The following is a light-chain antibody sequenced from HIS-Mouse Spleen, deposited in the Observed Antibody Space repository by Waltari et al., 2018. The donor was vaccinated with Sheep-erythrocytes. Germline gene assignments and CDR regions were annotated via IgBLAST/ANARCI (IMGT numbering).Light chain of an antibody. J-gene: IGLJ3*02. Sequence: SYELTQQTSVSVSPGQTASITCSGDKLGDKYACWYQQKPGQSPVLVIYQDSKRPSGIPERFSGSNSGNTATLTISGTQAMDEADYYCQAWDSSTAWVFGGGTKLTVL. CDR2: QDS. V-gene: IGLV3-1*01. CDR3: QAWDSSTAWV. CDR1: KLGDKY.